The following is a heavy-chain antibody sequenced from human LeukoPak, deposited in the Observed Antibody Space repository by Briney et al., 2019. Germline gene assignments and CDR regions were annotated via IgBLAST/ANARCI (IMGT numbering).Heavy chain of an antibody. CDR2: IIPFFGTA. Sequence: SVKVSCKASGGTFSSYAISWVRQAPGQGLEWMGGIIPFFGTANYAQKFQGRVTITADKSTSTAYMELSSLRSEDTAVYYCAREEVDIVVVPARDDAFDIWGQGTMVTVSS. V-gene: IGHV1-69*06. J-gene: IGHJ3*02. D-gene: IGHD2-2*01. CDR3: AREEVDIVVVPARDDAFDI. CDR1: GGTFSSYA.